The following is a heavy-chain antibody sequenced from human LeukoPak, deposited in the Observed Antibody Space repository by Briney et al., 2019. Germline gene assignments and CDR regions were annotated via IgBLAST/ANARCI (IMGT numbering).Heavy chain of an antibody. Sequence: GGSLRLSCAASGFTFSSYSMNWVRQAPGKGLEWVSVIESGGSTYYADSVKGRFTVSRDNFQNTLYLQMNSLRAEDTAVYYCARVGSYYDMDVWGQGTTVTVSS. CDR2: IESGGST. V-gene: IGHV3-53*01. D-gene: IGHD3-10*01. CDR3: ARVGSYYDMDV. J-gene: IGHJ6*02. CDR1: GFTFSSYS.